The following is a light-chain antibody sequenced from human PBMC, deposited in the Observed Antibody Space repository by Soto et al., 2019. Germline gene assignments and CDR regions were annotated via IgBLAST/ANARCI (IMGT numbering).Light chain of an antibody. V-gene: IGKV3-15*01. CDR1: QSVSSN. J-gene: IGKJ2*01. Sequence: EIVMTQSPATLSVSPGERATLSCRASQSVSSNLAWYQQKPGQAPRLLIYGASTRATGIPARFSGSGSGTEFTLTISSLQPEDFAVYYCHQYNNWPPMHTFGQGTKLEIK. CDR2: GAS. CDR3: HQYNNWPPMHT.